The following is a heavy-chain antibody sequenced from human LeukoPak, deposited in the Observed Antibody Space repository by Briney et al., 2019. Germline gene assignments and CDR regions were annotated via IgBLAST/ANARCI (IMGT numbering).Heavy chain of an antibody. V-gene: IGHV4-31*03. J-gene: IGHJ4*02. CDR3: ARHDRNYDYWSGYYTGRPAGFDY. CDR1: GGSISSGGYY. Sequence: SSETLSLTCTVSGGSISSGGYYWSWIRQHPGKGLEWIGYIYYSGSTYYNPSLKSRVSISVDTSKNQISLKLSSVTAADTAVYYCARHDRNYDYWSGYYTGRPAGFDYWGQGTLVTVSS. D-gene: IGHD3-3*01. CDR2: IYYSGST.